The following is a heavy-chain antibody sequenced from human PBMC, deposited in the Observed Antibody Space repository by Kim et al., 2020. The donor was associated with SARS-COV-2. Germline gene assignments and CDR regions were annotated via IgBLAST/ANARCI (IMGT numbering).Heavy chain of an antibody. CDR2: INTNTGNP. CDR1: GYTFTSYA. Sequence: ASVKVSCKASGYTFTSYAMNWVRQAPGQGLEWMGWINTNTGNPTYAQGFTGRFVFSLDTSVSTAYLQISSLKAEDTAVYYCARGDRTYYYDSSGHHYYYYGMDVWGQGTTVTVSS. J-gene: IGHJ6*02. D-gene: IGHD3-22*01. V-gene: IGHV7-4-1*02. CDR3: ARGDRTYYYDSSGHHYYYYGMDV.